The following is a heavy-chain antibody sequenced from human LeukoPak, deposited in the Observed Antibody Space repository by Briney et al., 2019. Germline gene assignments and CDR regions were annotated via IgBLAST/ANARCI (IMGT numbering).Heavy chain of an antibody. CDR3: AKGSDGSCYSPSDC. Sequence: GGSLRLSCAASGFTFSNSAISWVRQAPGKGLEWVSSISGSTDTTYYADSVKGRFTISRDNSKNTPYLQMNSLRAGDTAVYYCAKGSDGSCYSPSDCWGQGTLVTV. J-gene: IGHJ4*02. V-gene: IGHV3-23*01. D-gene: IGHD2-15*01. CDR2: ISGSTDTT. CDR1: GFTFSNSA.